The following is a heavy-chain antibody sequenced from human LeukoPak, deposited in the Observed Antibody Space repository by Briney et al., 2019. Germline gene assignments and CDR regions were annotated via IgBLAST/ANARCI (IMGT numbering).Heavy chain of an antibody. CDR3: ARGEPYDI. D-gene: IGHD1-26*01. CDR2: IYYSGST. CDR1: GGSIGSYY. J-gene: IGHJ3*02. V-gene: IGHV4-59*01. Sequence: SETLSLTCTVSGGSIGSYYWSWIRQSPGKGLEWIGYIYYSGSTNYNPSLKSRVTISVDTSKNQFSLKLSSVTAADTAVYYCARGEPYDIWGQGTMVTVSS.